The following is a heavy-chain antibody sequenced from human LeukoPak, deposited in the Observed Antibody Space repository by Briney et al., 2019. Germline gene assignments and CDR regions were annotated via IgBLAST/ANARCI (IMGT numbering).Heavy chain of an antibody. V-gene: IGHV4-38-2*02. J-gene: IGHJ5*02. CDR2: IYHSGST. Sequence: SETLSLTCTVSGYSISSGYYWGWIRQPPGKGLEWIGTIYHSGSTNYNPSLKSRVTISVDTSKNQFSLKLSSVTAADTAVYYCARLCSIRWCLHGWFDPWGQGTLVTVSS. D-gene: IGHD2-21*01. CDR1: GYSISSGYY. CDR3: ARLCSIRWCLHGWFDP.